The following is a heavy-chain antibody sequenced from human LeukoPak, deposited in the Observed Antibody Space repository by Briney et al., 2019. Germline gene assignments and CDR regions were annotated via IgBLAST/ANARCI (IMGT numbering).Heavy chain of an antibody. V-gene: IGHV1-69*13. CDR1: GGTFSSYA. CDR2: IIPIFGTA. D-gene: IGHD6-19*01. CDR3: ARGGQWLDFQAWFDP. J-gene: IGHJ5*02. Sequence: GASVKVSCKASGGTFSSYAISWVRQAPGQGLEWMGGIIPIFGTANYAQKFQGRVTITADESTSTAYMELSSLRSEDTAVYYCARGGQWLDFQAWFDPWGQGTLVTVSS.